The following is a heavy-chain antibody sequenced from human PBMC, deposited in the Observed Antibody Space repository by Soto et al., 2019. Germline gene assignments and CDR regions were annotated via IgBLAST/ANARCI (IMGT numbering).Heavy chain of an antibody. CDR3: AKVFYYYDSSGYYYFDY. Sequence: GGSLRLSCAASGFTFSSDAVSWVRQAPGKGPEWTSSISGSGSTIYYADSVKGRFTISRDNSKNTLYLQMSSLRAEDTAVYYCAKVFYYYDSSGYYYFDYWGQGTLVTVSS. V-gene: IGHV3-23*01. CDR1: GFTFSSDA. CDR2: ISGSGSTI. J-gene: IGHJ4*02. D-gene: IGHD3-22*01.